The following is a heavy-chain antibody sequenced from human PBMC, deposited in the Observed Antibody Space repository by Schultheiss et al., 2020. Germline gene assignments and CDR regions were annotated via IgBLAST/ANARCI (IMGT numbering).Heavy chain of an antibody. V-gene: IGHV4-4*02. Sequence: SETLSLTCAVSGGSISSSNWWSWVRQPPGKGLEWIGEINHSGSTNYNPSLKSRVTISVDTSKNQFSLKLSSVTAADTAVYYCARDPDSSGYPSYYYYYGMDVWGQGTTVTVSS. CDR1: GGSISSSNW. D-gene: IGHD3-22*01. CDR2: INHSGST. CDR3: ARDPDSSGYPSYYYYYGMDV. J-gene: IGHJ6*02.